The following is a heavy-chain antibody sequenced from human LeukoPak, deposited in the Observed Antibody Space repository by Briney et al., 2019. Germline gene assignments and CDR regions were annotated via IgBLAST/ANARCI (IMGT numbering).Heavy chain of an antibody. V-gene: IGHV3-23*01. J-gene: IGHJ4*02. CDR1: GFTFSSYA. CDR3: EKVAITIFGVVLYYFDY. Sequence: QPGGSLRLSCAASGFTFSSYAMSWVRQAPGKGLEWVSAISGSGGSTYYADSVKGRFTISRDNSKNTLYLQMNSLRAEDTAVYYCEKVAITIFGVVLYYFDYWGQGTLVTVSS. D-gene: IGHD3-3*01. CDR2: ISGSGGST.